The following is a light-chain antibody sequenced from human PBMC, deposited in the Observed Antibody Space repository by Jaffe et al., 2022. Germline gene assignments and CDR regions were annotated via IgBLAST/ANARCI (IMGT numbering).Light chain of an antibody. V-gene: IGKV1-9*01. CDR3: QQRSSYPVT. CDR2: AAS. J-gene: IGKJ5*01. CDR1: QGIRSL. Sequence: DIQLTQSPSFLSASVGDRVTITCRASQGIRSLLVWYQQEPGKAPKLLIDAASTLQSGVPSRFSGSGSGTEFTLTISSLQPEDFATYYCQQRSSYPVTFGQGTRLEIK.